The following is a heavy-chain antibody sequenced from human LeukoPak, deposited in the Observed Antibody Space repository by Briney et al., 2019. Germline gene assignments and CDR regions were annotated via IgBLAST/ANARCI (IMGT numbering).Heavy chain of an antibody. V-gene: IGHV1-69*06. CDR3: ARTALLEGGYYYMDV. D-gene: IGHD1-1*01. J-gene: IGHJ6*03. Sequence: SVKVSCKASGGTFSSYAISWVRQAPGQGLEWMGGIIPIFGTANYAQKFQGRVTITADKSTSTAYMELSSLRSEDTAVYYCARTALLEGGYYYMDVWGKGITVTVSS. CDR2: IIPIFGTA. CDR1: GGTFSSYA.